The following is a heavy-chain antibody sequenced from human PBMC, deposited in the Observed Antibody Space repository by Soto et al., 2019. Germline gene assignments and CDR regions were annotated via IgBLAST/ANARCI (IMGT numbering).Heavy chain of an antibody. D-gene: IGHD3-16*01. CDR3: ARVPGDQDAFDI. V-gene: IGHV1-46*03. CDR1: GYTFTSYY. Sequence: ASVKVSCKASGYTFTSYYMHWVRQAPGQGLEWMGIINPSGGSTSCAQKFQGRVTMTRDTSTSTVYMELSSLRSEDTAVYYCARVPGDQDAFDIWGQGTMVTVSS. CDR2: INPSGGST. J-gene: IGHJ3*02.